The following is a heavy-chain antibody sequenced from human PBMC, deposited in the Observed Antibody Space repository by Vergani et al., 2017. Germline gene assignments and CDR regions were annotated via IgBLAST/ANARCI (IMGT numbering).Heavy chain of an antibody. J-gene: IGHJ6*02. Sequence: QVQLVESGGGVVQPGRSLRLSCAASGFTFSYYYMSWIRQAPGKGLEWFSYISSSSSYTNYADSVKGRFTISRDNAKDSLNLEMNSLRAEDTAVYYCARDRARVRGVIYYYYYGMDVWGQGTTVTVSS. D-gene: IGHD3-10*01. CDR2: ISSSSSYT. V-gene: IGHV3-11*05. CDR3: ARDRARVRGVIYYYYYGMDV. CDR1: GFTFSYYY.